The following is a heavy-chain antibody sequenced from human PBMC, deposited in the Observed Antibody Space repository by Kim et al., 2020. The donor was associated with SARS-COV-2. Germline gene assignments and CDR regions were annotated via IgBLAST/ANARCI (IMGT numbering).Heavy chain of an antibody. J-gene: IGHJ6*02. CDR3: ARSSATGPYHYYYGMDV. Sequence: SETLSLTCAVYGGSFSGYYWSWIRQPPGKGLEWIGEINHSGSTNYNPSLKSRVTISVDTSKNQFSLKLSSVTAADTAVYYCARSSATGPYHYYYGMDVWGQGTTVTVSS. CDR2: INHSGST. D-gene: IGHD1-26*01. CDR1: GGSFSGYY. V-gene: IGHV4-34*01.